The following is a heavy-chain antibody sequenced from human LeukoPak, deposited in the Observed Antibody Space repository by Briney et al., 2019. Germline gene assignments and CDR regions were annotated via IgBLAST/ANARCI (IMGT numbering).Heavy chain of an antibody. J-gene: IGHJ6*03. Sequence: PGRSLRLSCAASGFTFDDYAMHWVRQAPGKGLEWVSGISWNSGSIGYADSVKGRFTISRDNAKNSLYLQMNSLRAEDTAVYYCARGRQSSSTSPYYYYMDVWGKGTTVTVSS. CDR1: GFTFDDYA. CDR3: ARGRQSSSTSPYYYYMDV. V-gene: IGHV3-9*01. D-gene: IGHD2-2*01. CDR2: ISWNSGSI.